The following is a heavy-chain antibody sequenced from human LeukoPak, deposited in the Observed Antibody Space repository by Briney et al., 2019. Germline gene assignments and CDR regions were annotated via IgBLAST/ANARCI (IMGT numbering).Heavy chain of an antibody. CDR3: TREDHSNYNY. CDR2: IKQDGGET. CDR1: GFTFNNAW. V-gene: IGHV3-7*01. D-gene: IGHD4-11*01. J-gene: IGHJ4*02. Sequence: PGGSLRLSCAASGFTFNNAWMTWVRQAPGKGLEWVASIKQDGGETFYVDSVKGRFTISRDNAKNSLNLQMNSLRAEDTAVYYCTREDHSNYNYWGQGTLVTVSS.